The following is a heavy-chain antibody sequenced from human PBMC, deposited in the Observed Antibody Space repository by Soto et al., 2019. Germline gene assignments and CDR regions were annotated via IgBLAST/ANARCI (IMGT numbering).Heavy chain of an antibody. J-gene: IGHJ3*02. CDR2: MNPNSGNT. CDR1: GYTFTSYD. CDR3: ARGINYYDSGDDAFDI. D-gene: IGHD3-10*01. V-gene: IGHV1-8*01. Sequence: QVQLVQSGAEGKKPGASVKVSCKASGYTFTSYDINWVRQATGQGLEWMGWMNPNSGNTGYAQKFQGRVTMTRNTSITTAYMDLSSLRSEDTAVYYCARGINYYDSGDDAFDIWGQRTMVTVSS.